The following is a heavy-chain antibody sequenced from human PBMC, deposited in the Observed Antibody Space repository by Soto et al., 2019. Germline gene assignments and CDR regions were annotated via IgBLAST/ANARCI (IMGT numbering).Heavy chain of an antibody. J-gene: IGHJ4*02. V-gene: IGHV3-72*01. D-gene: IGHD3-16*01. Sequence: PGGSLRLSCAASGFTFSDRYMDWVRQAPGKGLEWVGCTKDKANSYTTEYAASVKGRFTISRDDSRNSVYLQMNSLKTDDTAVYYCTIEGAYPGPDFDYWGQGTLVTVSS. CDR2: TKDKANSYTT. CDR1: GFTFSDRY. CDR3: TIEGAYPGPDFDY.